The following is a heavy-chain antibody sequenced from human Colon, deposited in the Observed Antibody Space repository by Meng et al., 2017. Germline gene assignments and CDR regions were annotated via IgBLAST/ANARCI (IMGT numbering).Heavy chain of an antibody. J-gene: IGHJ4*02. CDR1: GASVSDTNYA. Sequence: QVQLQESGPVLVRPSETLSPTCTFSGASVSDTNYAWSWIRQPPGKGLEWIGYGSTNHNPSLKSRVTISVDTSKNQFSLTLNSVTAADTAVYYCARDNWGSLDYWGQGTLVTVSS. CDR3: ARDNWGSLDY. V-gene: IGHV4-61*01. D-gene: IGHD7-27*01. CDR2: GST.